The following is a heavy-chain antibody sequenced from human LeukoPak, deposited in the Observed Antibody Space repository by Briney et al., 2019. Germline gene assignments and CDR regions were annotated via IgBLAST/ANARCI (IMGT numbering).Heavy chain of an antibody. D-gene: IGHD3-22*01. Sequence: SETLSLTCAVYGGSFSGYYWSWIRQPPGKGLEWIGEINHSGSTNYNPSLKSRVTISVDTSKNQFSLKLSSVTAADTAVYYCASLDSSGYLNAFDIWGQGTMVTVSS. CDR1: GGSFSGYY. V-gene: IGHV4-34*01. CDR2: INHSGST. CDR3: ASLDSSGYLNAFDI. J-gene: IGHJ3*02.